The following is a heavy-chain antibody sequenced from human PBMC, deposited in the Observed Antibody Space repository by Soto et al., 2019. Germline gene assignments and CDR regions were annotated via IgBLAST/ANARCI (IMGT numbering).Heavy chain of an antibody. CDR2: IYNSGST. Sequence: QVQLQESGPGLVKPSETLSLTCTVSGGSVSSGHYFWSWVRQPPGKGLEWIGYIYNSGSTNYNPSLGSRVTMSLDTSKHQFSLRPSSVTDADTALYYCVRDANYWGQGTLVTVSS. CDR1: GGSVSSGHYF. J-gene: IGHJ4*02. CDR3: VRDANY. V-gene: IGHV4-61*01.